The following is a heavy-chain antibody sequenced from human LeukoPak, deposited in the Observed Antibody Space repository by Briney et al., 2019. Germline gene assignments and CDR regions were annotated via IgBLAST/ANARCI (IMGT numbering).Heavy chain of an antibody. J-gene: IGHJ4*02. CDR3: ARDSCSSISCYSDY. D-gene: IGHD2-2*01. CDR1: GGSVSSAVYY. V-gene: IGHV4-61*08. CDR2: IFYTGST. Sequence: SETLSLTCTVSGGSVSSAVYYWIWIRQPPGKGLEWIVYIFYTGSTKYNPSLKSRVTISVDTSQNQFSLKLSSVTAADTAMYYCARDSCSSISCYSDYWGQGTLVTVSS.